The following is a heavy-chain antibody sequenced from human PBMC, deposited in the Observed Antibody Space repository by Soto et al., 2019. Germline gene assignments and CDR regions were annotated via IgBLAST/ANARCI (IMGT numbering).Heavy chain of an antibody. D-gene: IGHD6-13*01. V-gene: IGHV3-43*01. CDR2: ISWDGGST. CDR1: GFTFDDYT. Sequence: GGSLRLSCAASGFTFDDYTMQWVRQATGKGLEWVSLISWDGGSTYYADSVKGRFTISRDNSKNSLYLQMNSLRTEDTALYYCAKDSGRRGNWYAFDIWGQGTMVTVSS. J-gene: IGHJ3*02. CDR3: AKDSGRRGNWYAFDI.